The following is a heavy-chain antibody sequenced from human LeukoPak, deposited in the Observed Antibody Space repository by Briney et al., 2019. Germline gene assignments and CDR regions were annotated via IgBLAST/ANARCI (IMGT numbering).Heavy chain of an antibody. V-gene: IGHV4-39*01. Sequence: SETLSLTCTVSGGSISSSSYYWGWIRQPPGKGLEWIGSIHYSGSTYYNPSLKSRVTISVDTSTDQFSLRLSSATAADTAIYYCARQSGDQSSAWYFDAWGQGTLVTVSS. J-gene: IGHJ4*02. CDR3: ARQSGDQSSAWYFDA. D-gene: IGHD6-19*01. CDR1: GGSISSSSYY. CDR2: IHYSGST.